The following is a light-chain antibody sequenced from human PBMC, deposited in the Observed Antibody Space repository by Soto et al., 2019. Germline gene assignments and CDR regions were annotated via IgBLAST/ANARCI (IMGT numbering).Light chain of an antibody. CDR2: SAS. CDR3: QQYKDWPTT. Sequence: EIVMTQSPATLSVSPGERATLSCGASQSLSATVAWYHQKSGQAPRLLIYSASIRATGVPARFSGSGSGIDFTLTITSLQSEDFGVYYCQQYKDWPTTFGQGTKVDIK. V-gene: IGKV3-15*01. J-gene: IGKJ1*01. CDR1: QSLSAT.